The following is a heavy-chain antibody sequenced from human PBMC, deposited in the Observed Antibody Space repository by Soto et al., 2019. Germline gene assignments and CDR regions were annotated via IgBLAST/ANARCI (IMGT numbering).Heavy chain of an antibody. Sequence: QVQLVQSGAEVKKPGSSVKVSCKISGGTFSRYSISWVRQAPGQGLEWMGGIVPIFGTRNYAQKFQDRVTITTEESATTAHMELSNLSSEDTAVYYCARPYEGGYSSNHHYYYALDVWGHVTAVTVS. CDR1: GGTFSRYS. V-gene: IGHV1-69*01. CDR3: ARPYEGGYSSNHHYYYALDV. J-gene: IGHJ6*02. D-gene: IGHD3-22*01. CDR2: IVPIFGTR.